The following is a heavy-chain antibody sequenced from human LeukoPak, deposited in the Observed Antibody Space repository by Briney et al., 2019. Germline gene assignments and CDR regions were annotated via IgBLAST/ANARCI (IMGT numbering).Heavy chain of an antibody. CDR1: GGSISDDY. J-gene: IGHJ3*02. CDR2: IHYSGTT. Sequence: SETLSLTCTVSGGSISDDYWSWLRQPPGEGLEWIAYIHYSGTTNYNPSLRSRVTISIDTSKKQFSLKVSSVTAADTAVYYCARVLPVEDAFDIWGQGTMVTVSS. CDR3: ARVLPVEDAFDI. V-gene: IGHV4-59*01. D-gene: IGHD1-26*01.